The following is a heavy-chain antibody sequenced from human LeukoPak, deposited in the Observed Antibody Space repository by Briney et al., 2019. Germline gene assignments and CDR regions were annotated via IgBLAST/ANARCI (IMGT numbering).Heavy chain of an antibody. CDR1: GFTFRSYG. J-gene: IGHJ4*02. Sequence: PGGSLRLSCAASGFTFRSYGLSWVRQAPGKGLEWVSAMSGSGNMTYYADSVRGRFTISRDNSKNTLYLQMNSLKTEDTAVYYCTSWNSGDYWGQGTLVTVSS. CDR3: TSWNSGDY. D-gene: IGHD1-7*01. V-gene: IGHV3-23*01. CDR2: MSGSGNMT.